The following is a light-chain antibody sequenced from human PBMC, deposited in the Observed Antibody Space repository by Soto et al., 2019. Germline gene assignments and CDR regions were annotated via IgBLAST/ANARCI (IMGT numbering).Light chain of an antibody. CDR3: QQYYSYPLT. Sequence: IRMTQSPSSLSASTVDRVTITCRASQGISSYLAWYQQKPGKAPKLLIYAASTLQSGVPSRFSGSGSGTDFTLTISCLQSEDFATYYCQQYYSYPLTFGGGTKVDIK. J-gene: IGKJ4*01. CDR2: AAS. V-gene: IGKV1-8*01. CDR1: QGISSY.